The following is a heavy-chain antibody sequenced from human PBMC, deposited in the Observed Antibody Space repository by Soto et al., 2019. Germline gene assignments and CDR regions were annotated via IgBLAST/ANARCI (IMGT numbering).Heavy chain of an antibody. J-gene: IGHJ4*02. CDR2: INAYSGDT. CDR3: ARDFRSSCTGSSCIYFDY. D-gene: IGHD2-15*01. CDR1: GYTFTSYG. V-gene: IGHV1-18*01. Sequence: ASVKVSCKASGYTFTSYGFSWLRQAPGQGLEWVGWINAYSGDTNSAMTLQGRVTLTTDTSTGTAYMDLTSLRSDDTAVYYCARDFRSSCTGSSCIYFDYWGQGTQVTVSS.